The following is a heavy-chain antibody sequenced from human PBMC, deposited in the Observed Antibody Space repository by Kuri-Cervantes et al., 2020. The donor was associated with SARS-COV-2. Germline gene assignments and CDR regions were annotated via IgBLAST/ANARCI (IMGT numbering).Heavy chain of an antibody. CDR3: ARSGWGSGSYYSTYYYYYMDV. CDR2: INPSGGST. J-gene: IGHJ6*03. V-gene: IGHV1-46*01. CDR1: GYTFTSYY. D-gene: IGHD3-10*01. Sequence: ASVKVSCKASGYTFTSYYMHWVRQAPGQGLEWMGIINPSGGSTSYAQKFQGRVTITADESTSTAYMELSSLGSEDTAVYYCARSGWGSGSYYSTYYYYYMDVWGKGTTVTVSS.